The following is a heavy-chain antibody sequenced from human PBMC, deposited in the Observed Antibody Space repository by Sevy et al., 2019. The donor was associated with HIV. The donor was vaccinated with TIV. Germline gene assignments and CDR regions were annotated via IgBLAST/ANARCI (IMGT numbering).Heavy chain of an antibody. J-gene: IGHJ4*02. V-gene: IGHV3-48*02. CDR2: ISSSSSTI. CDR1: GFTFSSYS. Sequence: GGSLRLSCAASGFTFSSYSMNWVRQAPGKGLEWVSYISSSSSTIYYADSVKGRFTISRDNAKNSLYLQMNSLRDEDTAVYYCARDLYYYDSSGYINYFYYWGQGTLVTVSS. CDR3: ARDLYYYDSSGYINYFYY. D-gene: IGHD3-22*01.